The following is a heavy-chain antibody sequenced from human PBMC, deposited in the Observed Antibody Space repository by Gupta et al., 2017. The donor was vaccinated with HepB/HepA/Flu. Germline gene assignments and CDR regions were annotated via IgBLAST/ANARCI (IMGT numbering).Heavy chain of an antibody. J-gene: IGHJ4*02. CDR1: GESFSGYY. CDR2: INHSGST. Sequence: QVQLQQWGAGLLKPSETLSLTCAVYGESFSGYYWSWIRQPPGKGLEWIGEINHSGSTNYKSSLKSRVTTSIDTSKKQFSLKLSSVTVADTAVYYCVRGGRKGYSSGWWGGFDFWGQGTLVTVSS. D-gene: IGHD6-19*01. CDR3: VRGGRKGYSSGWWGGFDF. V-gene: IGHV4-34*01.